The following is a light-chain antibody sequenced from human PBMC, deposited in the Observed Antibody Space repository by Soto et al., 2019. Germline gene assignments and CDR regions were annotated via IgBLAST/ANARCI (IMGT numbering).Light chain of an antibody. Sequence: EIVLTQSPATLSLSAGERATLSCRASQSISNYLAWSQQRPGRAPRLLIDDASKRATGIPDRFSGSGSGTDFTLSISSREPEDFAVYYCQHRRTFGQGTRLEIK. V-gene: IGKV3-11*01. CDR2: DAS. CDR1: QSISNY. J-gene: IGKJ5*01. CDR3: QHRRT.